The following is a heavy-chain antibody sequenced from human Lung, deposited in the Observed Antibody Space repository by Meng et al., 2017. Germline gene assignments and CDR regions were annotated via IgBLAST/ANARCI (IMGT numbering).Heavy chain of an antibody. CDR3: ATSKMAAFDY. CDR2: IKQDGSEK. D-gene: IGHD5-24*01. Sequence: SLKISCAASGFRFSNYWMSWVRQAPGKGLEWVANIKQDGSEKYYVDSVKGRFTISRDNAKNSLYLQMNSLRAEDTAVYYCATSKMAAFDYWGQGTLVTVSS. J-gene: IGHJ4*02. CDR1: GFRFSNYW. V-gene: IGHV3-7*01.